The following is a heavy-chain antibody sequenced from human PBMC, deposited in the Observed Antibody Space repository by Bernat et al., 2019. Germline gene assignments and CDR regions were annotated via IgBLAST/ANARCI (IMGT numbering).Heavy chain of an antibody. CDR1: GFTFSSYS. V-gene: IGHV3-21*01. CDR2: ISSSSSYI. CDR3: ARRYSGYDATFDY. J-gene: IGHJ4*02. Sequence: EVQLVESGGGLVKPGGSLRLSCAASGFTFSSYSMNWVRQAPGKGLEWVSSISSSSSYIYYADSVKGRFTISRDNAKNSLYLQMNSLRAEDTAVYYCARRYSGYDATFDYWGQGTLATVSS. D-gene: IGHD5-12*01.